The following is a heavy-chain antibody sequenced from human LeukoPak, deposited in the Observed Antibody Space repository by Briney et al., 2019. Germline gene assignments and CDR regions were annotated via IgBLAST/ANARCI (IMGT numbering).Heavy chain of an antibody. V-gene: IGHV4-34*01. CDR2: INHSGST. D-gene: IGHD3-10*01. J-gene: IGHJ4*02. CDR3: ASPYYYGSGSYHY. CDR1: GGSFSGYY. Sequence: SETLCLTCAVYGGSFSGYYWSWIRQPPGEGLEWIGEINHSGSTNYNPSLKSRVTISVDTSKNQFSLKLSSVTAADTAVYYCASPYYYGSGSYHYWGQGTLVTVSS.